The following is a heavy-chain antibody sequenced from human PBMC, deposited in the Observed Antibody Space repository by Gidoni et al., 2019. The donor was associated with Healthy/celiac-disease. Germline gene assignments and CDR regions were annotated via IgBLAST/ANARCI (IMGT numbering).Heavy chain of an antibody. CDR1: GGSVSSGSYY. Sequence: QVQLQESGPGLVKPSETLSLTCTVSGGSVSSGSYYWSWIRQPPGKGLEWIGYIYYSGSTNYNPSLKSRVTISVDTSKNQFSLKLSSVTAADTAVYYCARTKEGDYYYYGMDVWGQGTTVTVSS. J-gene: IGHJ6*02. V-gene: IGHV4-61*01. D-gene: IGHD3-16*01. CDR3: ARTKEGDYYYYGMDV. CDR2: IYYSGST.